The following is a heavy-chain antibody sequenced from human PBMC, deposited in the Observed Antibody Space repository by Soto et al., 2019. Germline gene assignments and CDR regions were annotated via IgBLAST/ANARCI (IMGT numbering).Heavy chain of an antibody. V-gene: IGHV1-46*01. CDR1: GYTFTSYY. CDR2: INPSGGST. Sequence: QVQLVQSGAEVEKPGASVKVSCKASGYTFTSYYMHWVRQAPGQGLEWMGIINPSGGSTSYAQKCQGRGTMTRDTSTSTVYMELSSLRSEDTAVYYCARAPMTPYCSGGSCYYNWFDPWGQGTLVTVSS. D-gene: IGHD2-15*01. J-gene: IGHJ5*02. CDR3: ARAPMTPYCSGGSCYYNWFDP.